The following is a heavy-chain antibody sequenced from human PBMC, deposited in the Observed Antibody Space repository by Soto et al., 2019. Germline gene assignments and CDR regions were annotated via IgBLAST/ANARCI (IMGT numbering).Heavy chain of an antibody. CDR1: GYTFTSYG. D-gene: IGHD6-13*01. CDR3: VRRHVSATGIDWFDP. CDR2: INAASGDT. Sequence: ASVKVSCKASGYTFTSYGIHWVRQAPGQRLEWMGWINAASGDTIYSPKLQGRVTIIRDTSASTAYMELSSLRSEDKAFYYCVRRHVSATGIDWFDPWGQGTLVTVSS. V-gene: IGHV1-3*01. J-gene: IGHJ5*02.